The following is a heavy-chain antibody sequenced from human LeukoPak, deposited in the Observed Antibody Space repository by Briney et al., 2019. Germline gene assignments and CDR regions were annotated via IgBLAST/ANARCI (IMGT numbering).Heavy chain of an antibody. CDR3: ARVTSGATIDY. V-gene: IGHV4-39*01. CDR2: IYYSGST. CDR1: GGSISSSSYY. J-gene: IGHJ4*02. D-gene: IGHD1-26*01. Sequence: SETLSLTCTVSGGSISSSSYYRGWIRQPPGKGLEWIGSIYYSGSTYYNPSLKSRVTISVDTSKNQFSLKLSSVTAADTAVYYCARVTSGATIDYWGQGTLVTVSS.